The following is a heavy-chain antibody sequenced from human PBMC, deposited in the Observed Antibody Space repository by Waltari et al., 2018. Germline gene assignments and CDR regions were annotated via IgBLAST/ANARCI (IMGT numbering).Heavy chain of an antibody. V-gene: IGHV1-69*01. D-gene: IGHD6-13*01. Sequence: QVQLVQSGAEVKKPGSSVKVSCKASGGTFSSYAISWVRQAPGQGVEWMGGLIPIFGTADYAQKFQGRVTITADESTGTAYMELSSLRSEDTAVYYCARDRQQLVVNWFDPWGQGTLVTVSS. CDR2: LIPIFGTA. CDR3: ARDRQQLVVNWFDP. J-gene: IGHJ5*02. CDR1: GGTFSSYA.